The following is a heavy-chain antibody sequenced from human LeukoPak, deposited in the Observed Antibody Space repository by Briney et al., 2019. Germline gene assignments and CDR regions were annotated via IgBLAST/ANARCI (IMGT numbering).Heavy chain of an antibody. V-gene: IGHV3-7*01. CDR3: SRSLDY. Sequence: QPGGSLRLSCAASGFPFSGYWMDWVRQAAGKGMEWVANINQDGSVQYYAASVRGRFTISRDNAKNSLYLQMNILRAEDTAIYYCSRSLDYLGQGALVTVSS. CDR1: GFPFSGYW. CDR2: INQDGSVQ. J-gene: IGHJ4*02.